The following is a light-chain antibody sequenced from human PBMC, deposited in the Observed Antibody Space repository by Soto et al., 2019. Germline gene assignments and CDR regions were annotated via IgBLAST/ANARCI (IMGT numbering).Light chain of an antibody. Sequence: EKVMTQSPAPRSFSAGERASLSCRASRSVSNSLPGYQQKPGQAPRLLIYNASTRATGIPARFSGSASGTEFTLTISSLQSEDSAVYYCQQYNQWPLTFGGGTKVEIK. V-gene: IGKV3-15*01. CDR3: QQYNQWPLT. J-gene: IGKJ4*01. CDR2: NAS. CDR1: RSVSNS.